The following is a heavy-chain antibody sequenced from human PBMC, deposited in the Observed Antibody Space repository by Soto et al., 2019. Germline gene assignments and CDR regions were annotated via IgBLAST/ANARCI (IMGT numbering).Heavy chain of an antibody. Sequence: EVQLVESGGGLVQPGGSLRLSCAASGFTFSAHYMDWVRQAPGKGLEWVGRIKNKANSYTTEYAASVEGRFTISRDDSKNSLYLEMNSLKTEDTAVYYCARVSLVGPSGGRYFDYWGQGSQVAVSS. J-gene: IGHJ4*02. CDR2: IKNKANSYTT. CDR3: ARVSLVGPSGGRYFDY. CDR1: GFTFSAHY. V-gene: IGHV3-72*01. D-gene: IGHD1-26*01.